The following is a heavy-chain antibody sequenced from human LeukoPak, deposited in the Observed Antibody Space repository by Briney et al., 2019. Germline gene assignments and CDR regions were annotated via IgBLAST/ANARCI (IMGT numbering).Heavy chain of an antibody. Sequence: ASVKVSCKASGYTFTSYGISWVRQAPGQGLEWMGWIRVYNGDTNYAQKLQGRVTMTTDTSTSTAYMELRSLRSDDTAVYYCARVYPPDYYDSSGYSYYFDYWGQGTLVTVSS. CDR1: GYTFTSYG. V-gene: IGHV1-18*01. D-gene: IGHD3-22*01. J-gene: IGHJ4*02. CDR2: IRVYNGDT. CDR3: ARVYPPDYYDSSGYSYYFDY.